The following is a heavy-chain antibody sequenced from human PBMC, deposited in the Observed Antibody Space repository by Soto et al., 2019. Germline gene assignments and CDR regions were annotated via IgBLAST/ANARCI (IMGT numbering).Heavy chain of an antibody. D-gene: IGHD6-19*01. J-gene: IGHJ4*02. Sequence: ASVKVARKAAAYTFISYYFHLVRHAPGQGLEWIGWINPDSVATNYPQNFHVMLTMTSDTSISAASMELSRLRSDDTAVYYCSRDLGRGSYANFVEWGKGILVTVAS. CDR3: SRDLGRGSYANFVE. CDR1: AYTFISYY. CDR2: INPDSVAT. V-gene: IGHV1-2*02.